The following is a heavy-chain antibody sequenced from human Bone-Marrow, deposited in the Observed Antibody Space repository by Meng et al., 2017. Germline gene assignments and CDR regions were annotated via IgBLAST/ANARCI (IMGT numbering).Heavy chain of an antibody. D-gene: IGHD6-19*01. CDR3: AREVAVAGTAFDI. CDR2: IIPIFGTA. Sequence: SVKVSCKASGYTFTGYYMHWVRQAPGQGLEWMGGIIPIFGTANYAQKFQGRVTITTDESTSTAYMELSSLRSEDTAVYYCAREVAVAGTAFDIWGQGTMVTVSS. CDR1: GYTFTGYY. J-gene: IGHJ3*02. V-gene: IGHV1-69*05.